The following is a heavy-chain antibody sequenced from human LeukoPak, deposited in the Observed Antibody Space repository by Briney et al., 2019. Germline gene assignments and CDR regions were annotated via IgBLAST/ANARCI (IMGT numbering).Heavy chain of an antibody. Sequence: ASVTVSCLVSGYTLTELSMHWVRQAPGKGVEWLGGFDPEDGETIYAQKFQGRVTMTEDTSTDTAYMELSSLRSEDTAVYYCAILAVAGNFWGQGTLVTVSS. CDR2: FDPEDGET. J-gene: IGHJ4*02. CDR3: AILAVAGNF. V-gene: IGHV1-24*01. CDR1: GYTLTELS. D-gene: IGHD6-19*01.